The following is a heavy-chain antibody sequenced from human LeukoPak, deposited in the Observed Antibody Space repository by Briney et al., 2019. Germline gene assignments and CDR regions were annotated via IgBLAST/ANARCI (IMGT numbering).Heavy chain of an antibody. CDR3: AKASGSYSSSFGIDY. CDR1: GFIFTDYG. D-gene: IGHD6-6*01. V-gene: IGHV3-30*02. CDR2: IRYDGSDK. Sequence: GGSLRLSCAASGFIFTDYGMHWVRQAPGKGLEWLTFIRYDGSDKYYADSVKGRFTISRDNSKNTLYLQMNSLRAEDTAVYYCAKASGSYSSSFGIDYWGQGTLVTVSS. J-gene: IGHJ4*02.